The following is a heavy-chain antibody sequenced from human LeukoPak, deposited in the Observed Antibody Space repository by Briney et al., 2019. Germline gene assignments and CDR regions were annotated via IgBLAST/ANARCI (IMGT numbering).Heavy chain of an antibody. V-gene: IGHV1-2*02. CDR3: AGGRKGLRFLEWWYYYYMDV. Sequence: GASVKVSCKASGYTFTGYYMHWVRQAPGQGLEWMGWINPNSGGTNYAQKFQGRVTMTRDTSISTAYMELSRLRSDDTAVYYYAGGRKGLRFLEWWYYYYMDVWGKGTTVTVSS. CDR2: INPNSGGT. CDR1: GYTFTGYY. D-gene: IGHD3-3*01. J-gene: IGHJ6*03.